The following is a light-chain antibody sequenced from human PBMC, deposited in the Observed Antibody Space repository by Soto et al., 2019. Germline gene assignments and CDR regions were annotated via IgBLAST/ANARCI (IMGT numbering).Light chain of an antibody. V-gene: IGKV1-39*01. CDR2: AAS. CDR1: QSISTY. Sequence: DIQMTQSPSSLSASVGERVTITCRASQSISTYLNWYQQKAGLAPKLLIYAASSLQSGVPSRFSGSGSGTDFTLTISNLQPEDFATYYCQQTYTTPFTFGPGAKVDI. CDR3: QQTYTTPFT. J-gene: IGKJ3*01.